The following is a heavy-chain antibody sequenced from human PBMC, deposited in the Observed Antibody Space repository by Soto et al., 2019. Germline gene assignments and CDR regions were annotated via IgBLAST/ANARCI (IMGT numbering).Heavy chain of an antibody. Sequence: EAQLVESGGGLVQPGGSLRVSCEVSGFTFSSYWMSCVGHSPGNVLECVAKIKQEGSEKDYVDSVKGRFIISRDNSNNSLYRHMYSLRDEDTSVYYCARGFSAAYNGFDPWGQGTLVTVSS. CDR1: GFTFSSYW. CDR3: ARGFSAAYNGFDP. D-gene: IGHD1-26*01. J-gene: IGHJ5*02. CDR2: IKQEGSEK. V-gene: IGHV3-7*01.